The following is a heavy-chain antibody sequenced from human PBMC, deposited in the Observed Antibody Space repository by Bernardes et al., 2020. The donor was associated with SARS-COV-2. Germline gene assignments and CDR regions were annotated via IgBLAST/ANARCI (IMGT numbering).Heavy chain of an antibody. J-gene: IGHJ6*02. Sequence: GSLRLSCEVSGFTFSAYWMSWVRQAPGKGLEWVANIKQDGSEINYVDSVRGRFTISRDNTKKSVYLQMNSLRADDTAVYYCAREDYSSSWYPIPYYYGMDVWGQGTTVTVSS. V-gene: IGHV3-7*03. CDR2: IKQDGSEI. D-gene: IGHD6-13*01. CDR1: GFTFSAYW. CDR3: AREDYSSSWYPIPYYYGMDV.